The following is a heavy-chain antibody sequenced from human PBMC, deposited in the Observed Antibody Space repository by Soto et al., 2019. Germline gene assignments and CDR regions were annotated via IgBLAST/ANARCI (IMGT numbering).Heavy chain of an antibody. Sequence: ASVKVSCKASGYTFSSYGISWVRQAPGQRLEWMGWINAGNGNTKYSQKFQGRVTITRDTSASTAYMELSSLRSEDTAVYYCARGHDFWSGLYYMDVWGKGTTVTV. CDR2: INAGNGNT. J-gene: IGHJ6*03. D-gene: IGHD3-3*01. CDR3: ARGHDFWSGLYYMDV. V-gene: IGHV1-3*01. CDR1: GYTFSSYG.